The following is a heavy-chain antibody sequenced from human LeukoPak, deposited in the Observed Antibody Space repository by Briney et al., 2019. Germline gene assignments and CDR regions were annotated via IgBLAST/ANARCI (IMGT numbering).Heavy chain of an antibody. CDR2: INHSGST. Sequence: PSETLSLTCAVYGGSFSGYYWSWIRQPPGKGLEWIGEINHSGSTNYNPSLKSRVTISVDTSKNQFSLKLSSVTAADTAVYYCARSSSWFPNPDYWGQGTLVTVSS. J-gene: IGHJ4*02. D-gene: IGHD6-13*01. V-gene: IGHV4-34*01. CDR3: ARSSSWFPNPDY. CDR1: GGSFSGYY.